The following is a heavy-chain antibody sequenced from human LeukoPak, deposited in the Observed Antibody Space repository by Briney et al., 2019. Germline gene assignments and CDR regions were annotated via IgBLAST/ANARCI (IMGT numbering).Heavy chain of an antibody. CDR2: ISCNGGGT. CDR3: AKARVGETRSDLGH. CDR1: AFSFSSYA. D-gene: IGHD3-16*01. Sequence: GSLRLSCAASAFSFSSYAMSWVRQAPGKVLEWVSVISCNGGGTNYEDSVKGRFTISRDNSKNTLYLQMNGLRAEDAALYYCAKARVGETRSDLGHWGQGTLATVSS. V-gene: IGHV3-23*01. J-gene: IGHJ4*01.